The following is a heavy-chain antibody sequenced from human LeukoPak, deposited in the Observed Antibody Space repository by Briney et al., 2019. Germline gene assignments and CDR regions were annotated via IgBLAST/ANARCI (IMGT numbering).Heavy chain of an antibody. CDR3: ARAALLTGGGYHFDS. J-gene: IGHJ4*02. V-gene: IGHV3-7*03. CDR2: INHNGNVN. Sequence: GGSLRLSCAASGFTFGSYWMNWARQAPGKGLEWVASINHNGNVNYYVDSVKGRFTISRDNAKNSLYLQMSNLRAEDTAVYFCARAALLTGGGYHFDSWGQGTLVTVSS. CDR1: GFTFGSYW. D-gene: IGHD7-27*01.